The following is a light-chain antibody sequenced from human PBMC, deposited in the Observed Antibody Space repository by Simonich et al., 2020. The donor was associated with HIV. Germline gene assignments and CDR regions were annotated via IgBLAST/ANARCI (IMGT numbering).Light chain of an antibody. J-gene: IGKJ1*01. V-gene: IGKV1-39*01. CDR3: QQRYNTPQT. CDR1: QSISRY. Sequence: IQMTQSPSSMYASVGNRVTITSRASQSISRYLHWYQQNPRKAPNLLIYAASSLQSGVPSRFSGSGSGTDFTRTISSLQPEDFATYYCQQRYNTPQTFGQGTKVEIK. CDR2: AAS.